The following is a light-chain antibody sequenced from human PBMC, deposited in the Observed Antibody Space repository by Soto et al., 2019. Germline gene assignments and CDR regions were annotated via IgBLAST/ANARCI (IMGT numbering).Light chain of an antibody. CDR2: SGS. CDR3: QQYDGSPRT. V-gene: IGKV3-20*01. Sequence: EIVLTQSPDTLSLSPGETATLSCRASQSVSSTYLAWYQQKPGQAPRLLIYSGSNRATGIPDRFSGSGSGTDFTLTITRLEPEDFAVYYCQQYDGSPRTFGQGTKV. J-gene: IGKJ1*01. CDR1: QSVSSTY.